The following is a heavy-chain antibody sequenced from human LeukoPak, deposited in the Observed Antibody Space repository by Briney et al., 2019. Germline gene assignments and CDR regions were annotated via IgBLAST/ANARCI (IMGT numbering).Heavy chain of an antibody. CDR3: ARGETYYDILTGYYPTFDY. J-gene: IGHJ4*02. CDR1: GVSISSYY. D-gene: IGHD3-9*01. Sequence: SETLSLTCTVSGVSISSYYWSWIRQPPGKGLEWIGYIYYSGSTNYNTSLKSRVTISVETSKNQFSLKLSSVTAADTAVYYCARGETYYDILTGYYPTFDYWGQGTLVTVSS. V-gene: IGHV4-59*01. CDR2: IYYSGST.